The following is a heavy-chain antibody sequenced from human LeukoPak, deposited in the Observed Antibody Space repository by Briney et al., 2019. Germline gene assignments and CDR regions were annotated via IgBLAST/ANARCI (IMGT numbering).Heavy chain of an antibody. J-gene: IGHJ3*02. Sequence: SETLSLTCTVSGGSISSGGYYWSWIRQPPGKGLEWIGYIYHSGSTYYNPSLKSRVTISVDRSKNQFSLKLSSVTAADTAVYYCARVMPNEQQLAYDAFDIWGQGTMVTVSS. CDR3: ARVMPNEQQLAYDAFDI. V-gene: IGHV4-30-2*01. CDR1: GGSISSGGYY. CDR2: IYHSGST. D-gene: IGHD6-13*01.